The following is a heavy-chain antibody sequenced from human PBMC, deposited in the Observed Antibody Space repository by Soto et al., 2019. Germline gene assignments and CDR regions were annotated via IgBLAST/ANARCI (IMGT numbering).Heavy chain of an antibody. J-gene: IGHJ5*02. V-gene: IGHV4-59*01. CDR1: GCSISSYY. Sequence: PSETLSLPCTVSGCSISSYYLSWIRQPPGKGLEWIGYIYYSGSTNYNPSLKSRVTISVDTSKNQFSLKLSSVTAADTAVYYCAREIVVVPAATEYNWFDPWGQGTLVTVSS. CDR3: AREIVVVPAATEYNWFDP. CDR2: IYYSGST. D-gene: IGHD2-2*01.